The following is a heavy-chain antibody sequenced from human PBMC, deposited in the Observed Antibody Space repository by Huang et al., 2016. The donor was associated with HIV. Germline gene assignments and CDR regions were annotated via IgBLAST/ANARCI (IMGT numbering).Heavy chain of an antibody. D-gene: IGHD6-13*01. CDR3: VKERGSSRARSSFDF. CDR2: IRYDGNKD. CDR1: GFPFSAYG. V-gene: IGHV3-30*02. Sequence: QVRLVESGGGVVQPGASLTLSCSASGFPFSAYGMDWVRQAPCKGLEWVSFIRYDGNKDYLIGSVKGRFTISRDNSNNTLYLRMNSLRPEDTAVYYCVKERGSSRARSSFDFWGQGTSVIVSS. J-gene: IGHJ3*01.